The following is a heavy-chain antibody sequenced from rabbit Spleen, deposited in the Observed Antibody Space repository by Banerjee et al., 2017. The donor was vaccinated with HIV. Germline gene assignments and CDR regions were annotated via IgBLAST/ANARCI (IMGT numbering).Heavy chain of an antibody. Sequence: QSLEESGGDLVKPEGSLTLTCTASGFSFSSGYDMCWVRQAPGKGLEWISCIAGSSSGFTYSATWATGRFTISKTSSTTVTLQMTSLTVADTATYFCARDTGTSFPTYGMDLWGPGTLVTVS. V-gene: IGHV1S40*01. J-gene: IGHJ6*01. CDR1: GFSFSSGYD. CDR3: ARDTGTSFPTYGMDL. CDR2: IAGSSSGFT. D-gene: IGHD7-1*01.